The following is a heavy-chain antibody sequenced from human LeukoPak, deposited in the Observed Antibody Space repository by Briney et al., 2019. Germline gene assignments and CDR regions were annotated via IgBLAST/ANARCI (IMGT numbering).Heavy chain of an antibody. Sequence: PSETLPLTCIVSGGSISSHYWSWIRQPPGKGLECIGNIYYSGSINYNPSLKSRVTISIDTSKNQFSLKLSSVTAADTAVYYCARGPGMATIKDWGQGTLVTVSS. CDR2: IYYSGSI. CDR1: GGSISSHY. D-gene: IGHD5-24*01. J-gene: IGHJ4*02. V-gene: IGHV4-59*11. CDR3: ARGPGMATIKD.